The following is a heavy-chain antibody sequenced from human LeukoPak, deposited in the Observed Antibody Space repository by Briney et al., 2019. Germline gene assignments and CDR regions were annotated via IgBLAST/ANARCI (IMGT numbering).Heavy chain of an antibody. Sequence: ASVKVSCKASGYTFTGYYMHWVRQAPGQGLEWMGRINPNSGGTNYAQKFQGRVTMTRDTSISTAYMELSRLRSDDTAVYYCARGYYDSSGYYYSDYWGQGTLVTVSS. CDR1: GYTFTGYY. V-gene: IGHV1-2*06. J-gene: IGHJ4*02. D-gene: IGHD3-22*01. CDR3: ARGYYDSSGYYYSDY. CDR2: INPNSGGT.